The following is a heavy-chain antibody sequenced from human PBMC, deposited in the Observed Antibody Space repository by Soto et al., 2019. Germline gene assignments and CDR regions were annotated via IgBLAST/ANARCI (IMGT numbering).Heavy chain of an antibody. CDR2: IVVGSGNT. V-gene: IGHV1-58*01. J-gene: IGHJ3*01. CDR3: AAFATTGDAFDV. Sequence: SVKVSCKASGFTFTRSAVQWVRQARGQRPEWIGWIVVGSGNTNYAQRFQERVTITRDMSTSTAYMELSSLRSEDTAVYYCAAFATTGDAFDVWGQGTMVTVSS. CDR1: GFTFTRSA. D-gene: IGHD4-17*01.